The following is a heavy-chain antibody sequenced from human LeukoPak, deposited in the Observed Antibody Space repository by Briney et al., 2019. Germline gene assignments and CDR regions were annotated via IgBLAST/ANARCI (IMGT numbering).Heavy chain of an antibody. Sequence: ASVKVSCKASGYTFIENYLYWVRQAPGQGLEWMGWVNPKSGVTRYAQKFQGRVTMTRDTSISTAYMELSRLRSDDTAVYYCARDGVFASTKWLPPYEQTNRGYMDVWGKGTTVTDSS. D-gene: IGHD3-22*01. V-gene: IGHV1-2*02. CDR3: ARDGVFASTKWLPPYEQTNRGYMDV. CDR2: VNPKSGVT. J-gene: IGHJ6*03. CDR1: GYTFIENY.